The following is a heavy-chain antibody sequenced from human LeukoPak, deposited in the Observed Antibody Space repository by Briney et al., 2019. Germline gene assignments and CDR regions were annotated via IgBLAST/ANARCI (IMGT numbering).Heavy chain of an antibody. D-gene: IGHD5-18*01. CDR2: IWYDGSNK. V-gene: IGHV3-33*06. CDR1: GFTFSSYG. CDR3: AKDGDTAMVKRAFDY. Sequence: GGSLRLSCAASGFTFSSYGMHWVRQAPGKGLEWVAVIWYDGSNKYYADSVKGRFTISRDNSKNTLYLQMNSLGAEDTAVYYCAKDGDTAMVKRAFDYWGQGTLVTVSS. J-gene: IGHJ4*02.